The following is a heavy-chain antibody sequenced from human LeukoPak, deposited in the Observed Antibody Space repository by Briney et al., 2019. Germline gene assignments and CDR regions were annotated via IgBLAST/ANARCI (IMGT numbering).Heavy chain of an antibody. CDR3: ARRPIAVAANHFDY. J-gene: IGHJ4*02. CDR2: IYYSGST. V-gene: IGHV4-39*01. Sequence: SETLSLTCTVSGGSISSSSYYWGWIRQPPGKGLEWIGSIYYSGSTYYNPSLKSRATISVDTSKNQFSLKLRSVTAADTAVYYCARRPIAVAANHFDYWGQGTLVTVSS. D-gene: IGHD6-19*01. CDR1: GGSISSSSYY.